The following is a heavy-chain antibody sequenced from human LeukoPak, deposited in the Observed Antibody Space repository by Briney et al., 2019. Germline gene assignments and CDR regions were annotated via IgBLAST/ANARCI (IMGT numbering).Heavy chain of an antibody. CDR3: ATHGRRGVNLQPDDSFDV. V-gene: IGHV1-24*01. Sequence: GASVKVSCKGSGHTLTELSTHWVRQPPGKGLEWVGGFDPENVDIAYAQNFQGRVTMTEDTSTDTAYMEVSNLRSDDTAVYYCATHGRRGVNLQPDDSFDVWGQGTMITVSS. CDR2: FDPENVDI. D-gene: IGHD1-1*01. CDR1: GHTLTELS. J-gene: IGHJ3*01.